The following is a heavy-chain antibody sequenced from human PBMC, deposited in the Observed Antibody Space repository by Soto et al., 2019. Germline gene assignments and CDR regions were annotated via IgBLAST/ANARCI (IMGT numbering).Heavy chain of an antibody. D-gene: IGHD3-10*01. Sequence: GGSLRLSCTGSGFTFSDYSMAWIRQAPGKGLDWISFIDSATSTAPYADSATTTFYSDSVKGRFIISRDNAKNSLFLQMESLRADDSAVYFCARQHPAMIRGSVFDLWGQGALVTVSS. CDR1: GFTFSDYS. CDR3: ARQHPAMIRGSVFDL. CDR2: IDSATSTAPYADSATTT. J-gene: IGHJ4*02. V-gene: IGHV3-11*01.